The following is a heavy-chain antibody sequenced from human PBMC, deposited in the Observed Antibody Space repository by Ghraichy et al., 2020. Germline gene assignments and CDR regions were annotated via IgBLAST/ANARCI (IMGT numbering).Heavy chain of an antibody. D-gene: IGHD3-22*01. J-gene: IGHJ4*02. CDR3: ARDADTSGHSSHFDY. V-gene: IGHV3-33*05. CDR1: GFTFSYYG. Sequence: GGSLRLSCVTSGFTFSYYGMHWVRQAPGKRLKWVAAIQSDGSRTYYEDSVKGRFTIARDKARNTVSLQMNSLSAEDTAVYYCARDADTSGHSSHFDYWGQGTLVTVSS. CDR2: IQSDGSRT.